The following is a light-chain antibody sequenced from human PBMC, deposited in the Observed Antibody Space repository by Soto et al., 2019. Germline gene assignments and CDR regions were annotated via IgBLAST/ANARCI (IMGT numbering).Light chain of an antibody. CDR2: GAS. Sequence: EIVMTQSPATLSVSPGERATLSCRASQSVSSNLAWYQQKPGQAPRLLIYGASTRATGVPARFSGSGSGTAFSLTISSLQSADVAAYYCQQYNNWPPWTFGQGTKVEIK. J-gene: IGKJ1*01. CDR1: QSVSSN. CDR3: QQYNNWPPWT. V-gene: IGKV3-15*01.